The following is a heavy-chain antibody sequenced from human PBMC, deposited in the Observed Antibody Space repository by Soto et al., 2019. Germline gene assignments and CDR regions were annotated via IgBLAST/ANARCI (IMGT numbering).Heavy chain of an antibody. CDR1: GFTFSNAW. CDR3: TTVYLAFYSSGYCDY. J-gene: IGHJ4*02. CDR2: IKSKTDGGTT. V-gene: IGHV3-15*07. Sequence: GSLILSCAASGFTFSNAWMNWVRQSPGKGLEWVGRIKSKTDGGTTDYAAPLKGRFTXSRDDSKNTLYLQMNSLKTEDTAVYYCTTVYLAFYSSGYCDYWGQGTLVTVS. D-gene: IGHD3-22*01.